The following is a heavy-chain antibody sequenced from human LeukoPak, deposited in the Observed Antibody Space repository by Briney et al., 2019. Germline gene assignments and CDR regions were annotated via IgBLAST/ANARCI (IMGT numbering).Heavy chain of an antibody. CDR1: GGSFSGYY. J-gene: IGHJ4*02. Sequence: SETLSLTCAVYGGSFSGYYWSWIRQPPGKGLEWIAEINHSGSTNYNPSLKSRVTMSVDTSKNQFSLKLSSVTAADTAVYYCARALAAAGRYYFDYWGQGTLVTVSS. CDR2: INHSGST. CDR3: ARALAAAGRYYFDY. D-gene: IGHD6-13*01. V-gene: IGHV4-34*01.